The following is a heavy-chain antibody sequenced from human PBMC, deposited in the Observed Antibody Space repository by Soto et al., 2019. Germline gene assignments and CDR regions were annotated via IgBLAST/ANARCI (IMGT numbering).Heavy chain of an antibody. D-gene: IGHD5-12*01. J-gene: IGHJ5*02. Sequence: ASVKVSCKAYGYTFTSYGISWVRQAPGQGLEWMGWISAYNGNTNYAQKLQGRVTMTTDTSTSTAYMELRSLRSDDTAVYYCARALPRSGWLQFRWFDPWGQGTLVTVSS. CDR2: ISAYNGNT. CDR3: ARALPRSGWLQFRWFDP. CDR1: GYTFTSYG. V-gene: IGHV1-18*01.